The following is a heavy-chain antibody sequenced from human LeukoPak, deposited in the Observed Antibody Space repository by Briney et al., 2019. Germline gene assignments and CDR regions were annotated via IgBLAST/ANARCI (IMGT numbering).Heavy chain of an antibody. V-gene: IGHV3-11*04. CDR3: ARVLGGYDILTGYWTEFDY. J-gene: IGHJ4*02. D-gene: IGHD3-9*01. CDR2: ISSSGSTI. CDR1: GFTFSDYY. Sequence: PGGSLRLSCAASGFTFSDYYMSWIRQAPGKGLEWVSYISSSGSTIYYADSVKGRFTISRDNAKNSLYLQMNSLRAEDTAVYYCARVLGGYDILTGYWTEFDYWGQGTLVTVSS.